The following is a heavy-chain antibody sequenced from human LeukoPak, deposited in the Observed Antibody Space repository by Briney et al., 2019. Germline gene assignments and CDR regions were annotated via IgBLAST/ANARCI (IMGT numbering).Heavy chain of an antibody. CDR1: GYTFTSYD. CDR3: ARALYYYYGMDV. J-gene: IGHJ6*02. Sequence: ASVKVSCKASGYTFTSYDINWVRQATGQGLEWMGWMNPNSGNTGYAQKFQGRVTMTRNTSISTAYMELRSLRFDDTAVYYCARALYYYYGMDVWGQGTTVTVSS. V-gene: IGHV1-8*01. CDR2: MNPNSGNT.